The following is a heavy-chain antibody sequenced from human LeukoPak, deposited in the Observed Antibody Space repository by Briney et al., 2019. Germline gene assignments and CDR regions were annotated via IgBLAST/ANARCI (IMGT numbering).Heavy chain of an antibody. J-gene: IGHJ4*02. D-gene: IGHD3-3*01. CDR2: ISGSGGST. V-gene: IGHV3-23*01. Sequence: GGPLRLSCAASGFTFSSYAMSWVRQAPGKGLEWVSAISGSGGSTYYADSVKGRFTISRDNSKNTLYLQMNSLRAEDTAVYYCAKASALNSYYDFWSGYYCPYFDYWGQGTLVTVSS. CDR1: GFTFSSYA. CDR3: AKASALNSYYDFWSGYYCPYFDY.